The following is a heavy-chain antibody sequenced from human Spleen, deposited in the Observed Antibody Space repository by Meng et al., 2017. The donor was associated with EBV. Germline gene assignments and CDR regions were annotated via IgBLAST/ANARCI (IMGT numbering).Heavy chain of an antibody. CDR2: INYLGDT. J-gene: IGHJ4*02. V-gene: IGHV4-59*01. CDR1: GGSLRSYY. CDR3: ARATPGYSYGYTDS. D-gene: IGHD5-18*01. Sequence: VQLRERGPGRVKPSEPLSLTCPDSGGSLRSYYWSWIRQPPGKGLEWIGYINYLGDTNYNPSLKSRVTISVATSKNQLSLTLTSVTGADTAVYYCARATPGYSYGYTDSWGQGILVTVSS.